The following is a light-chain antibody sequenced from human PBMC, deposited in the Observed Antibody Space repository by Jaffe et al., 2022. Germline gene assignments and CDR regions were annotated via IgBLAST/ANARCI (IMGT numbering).Light chain of an antibody. CDR1: KIGSKN. Sequence: SYVLTQPPSVSVAPGQTARITCGGSKIGSKNVHWYQQKPGQAPVLVVYDDDDRPSGIPERLSGSNSGNTATLTIGSVEAGDEADYYCQVWDSDSVQWVFGGGSRLTVL. V-gene: IGLV3-21*02. J-gene: IGLJ3*02. CDR2: DDD. CDR3: QVWDSDSVQWV.